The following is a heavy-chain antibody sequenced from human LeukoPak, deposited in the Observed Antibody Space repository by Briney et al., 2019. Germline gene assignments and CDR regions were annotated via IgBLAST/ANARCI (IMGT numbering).Heavy chain of an antibody. J-gene: IGHJ4*02. D-gene: IGHD1-7*01. CDR3: ATAGNYRFDY. CDR1: GFTFSTYW. CDR2: IKSDGTQN. Sequence: PGGSLKLSCVASGFTFSTYWMTWVRQAPGKGLEWVANIKSDGTQNYYVDSVKGRFTISRDNAKNSLYLQMNSLRAEETAVYYCATAGNYRFDYWGQGTLVTVSS. V-gene: IGHV3-7*02.